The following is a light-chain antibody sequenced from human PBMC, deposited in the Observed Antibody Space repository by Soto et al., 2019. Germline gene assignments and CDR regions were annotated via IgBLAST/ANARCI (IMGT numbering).Light chain of an antibody. CDR2: GPS. CDR3: QQGHNWPLP. V-gene: IGKV3-15*01. Sequence: EKVMTQSPATLSVSPGQSATLSCRASQSISSELAWYQQKPGQPPSLLIYGPSTRATGIPARFTGSASGSDFTPDIRGLRSEVFAVYYCQQGHNWPLPFGQGTRLEI. CDR1: QSISSE. J-gene: IGKJ2*01.